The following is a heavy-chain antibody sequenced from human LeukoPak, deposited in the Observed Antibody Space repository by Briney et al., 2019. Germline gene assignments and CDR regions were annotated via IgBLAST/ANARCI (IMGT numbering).Heavy chain of an antibody. CDR3: AKDSCGGDCSSSYYSYGMEV. Sequence: GGSLRLSCAASGFTFDDYAMHWVRQAPGEGLEWVSLISGDGGSTYYADSVKGRFTTSRDNSKNSLYLQMTSLRTEDTDLYYCAKDSCGGDCSSSYYSYGMEVWGQGTPVTVSS. V-gene: IGHV3-43*02. D-gene: IGHD2-21*02. CDR2: ISGDGGST. CDR1: GFTFDDYA. J-gene: IGHJ6*02.